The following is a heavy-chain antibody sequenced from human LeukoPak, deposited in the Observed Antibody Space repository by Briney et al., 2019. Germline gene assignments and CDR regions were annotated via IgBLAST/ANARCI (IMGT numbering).Heavy chain of an antibody. D-gene: IGHD3-10*01. CDR3: ASNYGSGSYSRY. V-gene: IGHV3-21*01. J-gene: IGHJ4*02. CDR1: GFTFSSYS. Sequence: GGSLRLSCAASGFTFSSYSMNWVRQAPGKGLEWVSSISSSSSYIYYADSVKGRFTISRDNAKNSLYLQMNSLRAEDTAAYYCASNYGSGSYSRYWGQGTLVTVSS. CDR2: ISSSSSYI.